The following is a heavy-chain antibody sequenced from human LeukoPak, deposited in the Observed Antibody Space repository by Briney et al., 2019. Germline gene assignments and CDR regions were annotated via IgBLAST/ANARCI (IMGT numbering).Heavy chain of an antibody. V-gene: IGHV4-39*07. CDR1: GGSISSSSYY. Sequence: SETLSLTCTVSGGSISSSSYYWGWIRQPPGKGLEWIGSIYYSGSTYYNPSLKSRVTISVDTSRNQFSLKLRSVTAADTAVYYCARDRMGTVMVPIDYWGQGTLVTVSS. CDR2: IYYSGST. J-gene: IGHJ4*02. D-gene: IGHD5-18*01. CDR3: ARDRMGTVMVPIDY.